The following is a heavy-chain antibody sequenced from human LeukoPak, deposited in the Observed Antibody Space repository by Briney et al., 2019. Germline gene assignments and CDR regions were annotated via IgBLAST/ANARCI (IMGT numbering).Heavy chain of an antibody. J-gene: IGHJ5*02. D-gene: IGHD1-1*01. CDR3: AGLDAGPYRGWFDP. CDR1: VGSISSHY. Sequence: PSETLSLTCTVSVGSISSHYWSWIRQPPGKGLEWIGYIYYSGSTNYNPSLKSRVTISVDTSKNQFSLKLSPVTAADTAVYYCAGLDAGPYRGWFDPWGQGTLVTVSS. CDR2: IYYSGST. V-gene: IGHV4-59*11.